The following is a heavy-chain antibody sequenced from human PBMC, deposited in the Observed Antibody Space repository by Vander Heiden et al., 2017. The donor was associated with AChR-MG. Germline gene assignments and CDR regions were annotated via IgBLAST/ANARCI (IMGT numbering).Heavy chain of an antibody. V-gene: IGHV4-31*03. CDR2: IFQTGST. CDR3: ARSRGSVPAAQMYYFDF. J-gene: IGHJ4*02. CDR1: GGSINGGDYY. Sequence: QVQLQESGPRLVKPSQTLSLTCSVSGGSINGGDYYWSWIRQHPGKGLEWIGHIFQTGSTYFNPSLQSRITISLDTSKNQFSLKMTSVTAADTAVYFCARSRGSVPAAQMYYFDFWGQGTLVTVSS. D-gene: IGHD2-2*01.